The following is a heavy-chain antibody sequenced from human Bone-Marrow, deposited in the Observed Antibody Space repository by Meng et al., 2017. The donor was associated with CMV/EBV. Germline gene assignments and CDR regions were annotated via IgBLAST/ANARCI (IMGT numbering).Heavy chain of an antibody. CDR3: ASSCSSTSRIDYYYYYGMDV. CDR1: GYTFTSYY. D-gene: IGHD2-2*01. Sequence: SVKVSCKASGYTFTSYYMHWVRQAPGQGLEWMGGIIPILGIANYAQKFQGRVTITADKSTSTAYMELSSLRSEDTAVYYCASSCSSTSRIDYYYYYGMDVWGQGTTVTVSS. J-gene: IGHJ6*02. CDR2: IIPILGIA. V-gene: IGHV1-69*10.